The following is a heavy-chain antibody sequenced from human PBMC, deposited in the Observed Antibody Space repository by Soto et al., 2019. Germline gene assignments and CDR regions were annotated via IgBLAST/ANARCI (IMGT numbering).Heavy chain of an antibody. CDR2: TSNNGDRT. D-gene: IGHD6-19*01. V-gene: IGHV3-23*01. J-gene: IGHJ4*02. CDR1: GFTFSDHA. Sequence: EVQLLESGGGLVQPGGSLRLSCAVSGFTFSDHAMTWVRQAPGKGLEWVSTTSNNGDRTFYADSVKGRFTVSRDRSNNTLYLQMNSLRGEDTAVYFCARPPLYSNGGYFDSWGQGTLVTVSS. CDR3: ARPPLYSNGGYFDS.